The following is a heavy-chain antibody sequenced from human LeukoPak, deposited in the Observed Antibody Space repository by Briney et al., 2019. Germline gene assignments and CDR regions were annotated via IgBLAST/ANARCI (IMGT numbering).Heavy chain of an antibody. V-gene: IGHV3-74*01. Sequence: PGGSLRLSCAASGFTFSSYWMHWVRQAPGKGLVWVSRINSDGSTTSYANSVKGRFTISRDNAGKSLFLQMNSLRVEDTAVYYCARDSGYSPGPTNPNYFFDYWGQGTLVAVSS. J-gene: IGHJ4*02. CDR1: GFTFSSYW. CDR2: INSDGSTT. D-gene: IGHD5-18*01. CDR3: ARDSGYSPGPTNPNYFFDY.